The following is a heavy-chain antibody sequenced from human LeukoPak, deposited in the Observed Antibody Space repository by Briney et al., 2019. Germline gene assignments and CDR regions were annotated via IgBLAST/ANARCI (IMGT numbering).Heavy chain of an antibody. CDR1: GGSISSYY. J-gene: IGHJ3*02. V-gene: IGHV4-4*07. D-gene: IGHD4-23*01. Sequence: PSAPLSLTCTVSGGSISSYYWSWIRQPAGKGLEWIGRIYTSGSTNYNPSLKSRVTMSVDTSKNQFSLKLSSVTAADTAVYYCARDFSPTVVTRDAFDIWGQGTMVTVSS. CDR3: ARDFSPTVVTRDAFDI. CDR2: IYTSGST.